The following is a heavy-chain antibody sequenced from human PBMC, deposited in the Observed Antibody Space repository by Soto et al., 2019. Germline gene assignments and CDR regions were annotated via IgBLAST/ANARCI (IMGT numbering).Heavy chain of an antibody. D-gene: IGHD3-10*01. CDR2: IYYSGST. CDR3: ARDRGGSGRYYYGMDV. CDR1: GGSISSGGYY. V-gene: IGHV4-31*03. Sequence: QVQLQESGPGLVKPSQTLSLTCTVSGGSISSGGYYWSWIRKHPGKGLEWIGYIYYSGSTYYNPSLKSRVTISVDTSKNQFSLKLSSVTAADTAVYYCARDRGGSGRYYYGMDVWGQGTTVTVSS. J-gene: IGHJ6*02.